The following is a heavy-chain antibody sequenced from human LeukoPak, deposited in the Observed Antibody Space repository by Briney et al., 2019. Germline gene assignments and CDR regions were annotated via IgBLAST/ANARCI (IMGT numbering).Heavy chain of an antibody. D-gene: IGHD1-26*01. CDR3: TRANSATIPGVDP. CDR2: IHSGGST. J-gene: IGHJ5*02. V-gene: IGHV3-53*01. CDR1: GFTLSRNY. Sequence: GGSLRLSCAASGFTLSRNYMSWVRQAPGKGLEWVSIIHSGGSTYYADSVKGRFTISRDNSKNTLYLQMNSLRGGDTGVYYCTRANSATIPGVDPWVQGSLVAVSS.